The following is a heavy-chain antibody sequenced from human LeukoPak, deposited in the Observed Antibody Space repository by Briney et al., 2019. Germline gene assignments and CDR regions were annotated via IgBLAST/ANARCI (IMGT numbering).Heavy chain of an antibody. CDR2: IKQDGSEG. D-gene: IGHD5-18*01. V-gene: IGHV3-7*01. Sequence: GGPVRLSCAASGFTFSNYWMPWLRQAPGEGLEWVANIKQDGSEGYYVHSVKGRLTISRDNAKNSLYLQMDSLRAEDTAVYYCAREREYSSLIYPFDYWGQGTLVTVSS. CDR3: AREREYSSLIYPFDY. J-gene: IGHJ4*02. CDR1: GFTFSNYW.